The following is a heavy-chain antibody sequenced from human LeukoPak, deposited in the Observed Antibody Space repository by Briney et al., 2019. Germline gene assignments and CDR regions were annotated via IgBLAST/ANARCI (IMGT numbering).Heavy chain of an antibody. CDR2: INHSGST. D-gene: IGHD3-3*01. J-gene: IGHJ4*02. CDR3: ARLPSSNYDFWSGQGDY. Sequence: SETLSLTCAVYGGSFSGYYWSWIRQPPGKGLEWIGEINHSGSTNYNPSLKSRVTISVDTSKNQFSLKLSSVTAADTAVYYCARLPSSNYDFWSGQGDYWGQGTLVTVSS. CDR1: GGSFSGYY. V-gene: IGHV4-34*01.